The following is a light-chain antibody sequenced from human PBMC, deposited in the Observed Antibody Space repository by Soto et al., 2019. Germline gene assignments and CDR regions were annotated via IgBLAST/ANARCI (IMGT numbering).Light chain of an antibody. CDR3: QQRSNWPLT. V-gene: IGKV3-11*01. J-gene: IGKJ4*01. Sequence: EIVLTQSPATLSLSPGERATLSCRASQSVSSSLAWYQQKPGQAPRLLIYDASNRATGIPARFSGSGSGTDFNLTITSLEPEGFAVYYCQQRSNWPLTLGGGTKVEIK. CDR2: DAS. CDR1: QSVSSS.